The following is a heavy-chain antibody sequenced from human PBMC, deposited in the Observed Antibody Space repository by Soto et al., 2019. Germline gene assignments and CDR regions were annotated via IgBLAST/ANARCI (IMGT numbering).Heavy chain of an antibody. CDR1: GGSISSGGYY. CDR3: ARVFADYYDSSGYSYYFDY. Sequence: QVQLQESGPGLVKPSQTLSLTCTVSGGSISSGGYYWSWIRQHPGKGLEWVGYIYYSGSTYYNPSLKSRVTISVDTSKNQFSLKLSSVTAADTAVYYCARVFADYYDSSGYSYYFDYWGQGTLVTVSS. V-gene: IGHV4-31*03. D-gene: IGHD3-22*01. CDR2: IYYSGST. J-gene: IGHJ4*02.